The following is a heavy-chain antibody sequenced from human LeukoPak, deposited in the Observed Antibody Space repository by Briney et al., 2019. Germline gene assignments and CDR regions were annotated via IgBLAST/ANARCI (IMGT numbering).Heavy chain of an antibody. V-gene: IGHV4-61*08. CDR2: IYYSGST. Sequence: SETLSLTCTVSGGSISSGGYYWSWIRQPPGKGLEWIGYIYYSGSTNYNPSLKSRVTISVDTSKNQFSLKLSSVTAADTAVYYCARRSKGGRLRLGELPYYFDYWGQGTLVTVSS. CDR3: ARRSKGGRLRLGELPYYFDY. D-gene: IGHD3-16*02. J-gene: IGHJ4*02. CDR1: GGSISSGGYY.